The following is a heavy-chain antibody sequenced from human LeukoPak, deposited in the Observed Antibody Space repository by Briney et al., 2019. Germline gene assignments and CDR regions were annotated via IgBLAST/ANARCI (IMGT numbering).Heavy chain of an antibody. CDR1: GYIFTSYG. CDR2: ISANNGDT. Sequence: GASVKVSCKASGYIFTSYGISWARQAPGQGLEWMGWISANNGDTDYPQNLQGRVTMTTDTYTSTAYMELRSLRSDDTAMYYCARESHKTREDYWGQGTLVTVSS. V-gene: IGHV1-18*01. J-gene: IGHJ4*02. D-gene: IGHD1-1*01. CDR3: ARESHKTREDY.